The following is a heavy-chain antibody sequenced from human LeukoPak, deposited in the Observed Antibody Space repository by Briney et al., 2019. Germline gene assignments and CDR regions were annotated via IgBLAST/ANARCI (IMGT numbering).Heavy chain of an antibody. CDR1: GFTFSNYA. V-gene: IGHV3-23*01. J-gene: IGHJ4*02. Sequence: GGSLRLSCAAPGFTFSNYAMSWVRQAPGKGLEWVSAISGSGSGSYVADSVKGRFTVSRDNSKNTVFLQMTSLRTEDTAIYYCAKGRVVWGSHWGFDYWGLGTLVTVSS. D-gene: IGHD3-16*01. CDR2: ISGSGSGS. CDR3: AKGRVVWGSHWGFDY.